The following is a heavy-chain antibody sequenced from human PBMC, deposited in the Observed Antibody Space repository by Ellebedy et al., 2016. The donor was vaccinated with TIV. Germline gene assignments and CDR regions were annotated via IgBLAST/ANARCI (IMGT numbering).Heavy chain of an antibody. CDR1: GFTFSTYW. CDR2: IKQDGSEI. Sequence: GGSLRLXCGASGFTFSTYWMSWVRQAPGKGLEWVANIKQDGSEIYYVDSVKGRFTISRDNTKNSLYLQMNSLRAEDTPVYDGARKGLPDYWGQGTLVTVSS. V-gene: IGHV3-7*01. J-gene: IGHJ4*02. CDR3: ARKGLPDY.